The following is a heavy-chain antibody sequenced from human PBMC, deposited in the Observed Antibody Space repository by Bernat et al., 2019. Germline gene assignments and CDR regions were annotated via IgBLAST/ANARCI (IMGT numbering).Heavy chain of an antibody. Sequence: EVQLLESGGGLVQPGGSLRLSCAASGFTFSSYAMSWVRQAPGKGLEWVSAISGSGGSTYYADSVKGRFTISRDNSKNTLYLQMNSLRAEDTAVYYCAKDTAGTGYDYYGMDVWGQGTTVTVSS. J-gene: IGHJ6*02. CDR2: ISGSGGST. CDR3: AKDTAGTGYDYYGMDV. CDR1: GFTFSSYA. V-gene: IGHV3-23*01. D-gene: IGHD6-19*01.